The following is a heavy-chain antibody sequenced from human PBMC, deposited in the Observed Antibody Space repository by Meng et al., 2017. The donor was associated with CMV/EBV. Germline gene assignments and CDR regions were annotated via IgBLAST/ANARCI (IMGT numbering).Heavy chain of an antibody. Sequence: CQSSGDTSRTYALSWVRQAPGQGLEWMGGIIPFFHTTYYAHKFQDRVIFTSDEDTKTVYMELRSLRSEDTAVYFCTRGANWGSPFDHWGQGALVTVSS. CDR2: IIPFFHTT. V-gene: IGHV1-69*01. J-gene: IGHJ4*02. CDR3: TRGANWGSPFDH. D-gene: IGHD7-27*01. CDR1: GDTSRTYA.